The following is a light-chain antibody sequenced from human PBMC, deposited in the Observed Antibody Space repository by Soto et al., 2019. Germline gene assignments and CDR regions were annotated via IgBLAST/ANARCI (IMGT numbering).Light chain of an antibody. CDR2: AAS. J-gene: IGKJ3*01. CDR1: QAISNY. Sequence: DLQMTQVPSSLSTYVGGNITITCXASQAISNYVNWYQQRPGQAPKFLIYAASNLHSGVPSRFRGRGSGTDFTLTISSLQPEDFGVYFCQQTYNSLFTFGPGTKVDIK. V-gene: IGKV1-39*01. CDR3: QQTYNSLFT.